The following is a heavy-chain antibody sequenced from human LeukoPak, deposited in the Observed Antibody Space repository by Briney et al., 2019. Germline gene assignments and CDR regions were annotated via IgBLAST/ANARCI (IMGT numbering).Heavy chain of an antibody. V-gene: IGHV3-33*08. D-gene: IGHD4-17*01. J-gene: IGHJ2*01. CDR1: GFTFSSYG. CDR3: ARPATVTGDWYFDL. CDR2: IWYDGTNK. Sequence: GGSLRLSCAASGFTFSSYGMHWVRQAPGKGLEWVALIWYDGTNKYYADSVKGRFTISRDNSKNTLYLQMNSLRVEDTAVYYCARPATVTGDWYFDLWGRGTLVTVSS.